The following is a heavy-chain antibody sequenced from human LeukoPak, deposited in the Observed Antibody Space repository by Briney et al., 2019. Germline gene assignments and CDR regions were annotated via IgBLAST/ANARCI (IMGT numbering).Heavy chain of an antibody. J-gene: IGHJ4*02. D-gene: IGHD5-24*01. CDR3: TARRDGYNSEIIDY. Sequence: GGSLRLSCAASGFTFSTYWMSWVRQAPGKGLEWVGRIKSKADGGTTDYAAPVKGRFAISRDDSQNTLYLQMNSLKTEDTAVYYCTARRDGYNSEIIDYWGQGTLVTVSS. CDR1: GFTFSTYW. CDR2: IKSKADGGTT. V-gene: IGHV3-15*01.